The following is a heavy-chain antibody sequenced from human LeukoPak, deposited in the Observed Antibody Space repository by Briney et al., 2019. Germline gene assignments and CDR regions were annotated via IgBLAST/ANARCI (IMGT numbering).Heavy chain of an antibody. D-gene: IGHD2-21*02. CDR1: GGSFSGYY. CDR2: INHSGST. Sequence: SETLSLTCAVYGGSFSGYYWSWIRQPPGKGLEWVGEINHSGSTNYNPSLKSRVTISVDTSKNQFSLKLSSVTAADTAVYYCARDFGIVVVTARLNWFDPWGQGTLVTVSS. V-gene: IGHV4-34*01. J-gene: IGHJ5*02. CDR3: ARDFGIVVVTARLNWFDP.